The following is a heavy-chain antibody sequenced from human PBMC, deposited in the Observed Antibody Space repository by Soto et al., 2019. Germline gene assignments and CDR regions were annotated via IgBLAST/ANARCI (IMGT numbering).Heavy chain of an antibody. V-gene: IGHV1-18*01. CDR3: ARTYGDYPLGWFDP. J-gene: IGHJ5*02. Sequence: ASVKVSCKASGYTFTSYGISWVRQAPGQGLEWMGWISAYNGNTNYAQKLQGRVTMTTDTSTSTAYMELRSLRSDDTAVYYCARTYGDYPLGWFDPWGQGTLVTVSS. CDR1: GYTFTSYG. D-gene: IGHD4-17*01. CDR2: ISAYNGNT.